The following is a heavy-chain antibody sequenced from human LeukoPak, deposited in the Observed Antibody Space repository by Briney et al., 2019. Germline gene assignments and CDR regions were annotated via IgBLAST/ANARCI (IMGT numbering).Heavy chain of an antibody. CDR2: ISYDGSNK. CDR1: GFTFSSYG. J-gene: IGHJ4*02. CDR3: AVYCSSTNCQRMGGPPFEH. Sequence: PGRSLRLSCAASGFTFSSYGMHWVRQAPGKGLEWVAVISYDGSNKYYADSVKGRFTVSRDNAKNSLYLQMNSLRAEDTAVYYCAVYCSSTNCQRMGGPPFEHWGQGALVTVSS. D-gene: IGHD2-2*01. V-gene: IGHV3-30*03.